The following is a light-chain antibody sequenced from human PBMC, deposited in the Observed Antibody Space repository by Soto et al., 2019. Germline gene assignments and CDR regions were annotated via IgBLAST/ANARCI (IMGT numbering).Light chain of an antibody. CDR3: QQYNSMLS. Sequence: DIQMTQSPSSLSASEGDRVTITCQSSHDVSRNLNWFQQKPGEAPQLLIYDASNLERGVPSRFSGSGSWTDFTLTIISLQSEDVATYYCQQYNSMLSFGGGTEVEIK. CDR1: HDVSRN. CDR2: DAS. V-gene: IGKV1-33*01. J-gene: IGKJ4*01.